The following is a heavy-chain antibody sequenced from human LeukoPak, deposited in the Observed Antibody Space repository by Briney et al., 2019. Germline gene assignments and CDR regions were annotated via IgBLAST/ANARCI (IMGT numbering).Heavy chain of an antibody. CDR3: ATYYYDTSGPDY. J-gene: IGHJ4*02. CDR1: GFTVSSNY. D-gene: IGHD3-22*01. V-gene: IGHV3-53*01. CDR2: IYSDGST. Sequence: GGSLRLSCAASGFTVSSNYMSWVRQAPGKGLEWVSVIYSDGSTYYADSVKGRFTISRDNSKNTLYLQMNSLRADDTAVYYCATYYYDTSGPDYWGQGTLVTVSS.